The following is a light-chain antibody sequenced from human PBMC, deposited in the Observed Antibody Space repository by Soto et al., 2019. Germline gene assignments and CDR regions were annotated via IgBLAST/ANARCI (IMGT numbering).Light chain of an antibody. J-gene: IGKJ5*01. CDR1: QSVISTY. CDR2: GAS. Sequence: EIVLTQSPGTLSLSPGERATLSCSASQSVISTYLAWYQQKPGQAPRLLIYGASSRATGIPDRFSGSGPGTDFTLTISSLEPEDFAVYYCQQRSNWPPSITFGQGTRLEIK. CDR3: QQRSNWPPSIT. V-gene: IGKV3D-20*02.